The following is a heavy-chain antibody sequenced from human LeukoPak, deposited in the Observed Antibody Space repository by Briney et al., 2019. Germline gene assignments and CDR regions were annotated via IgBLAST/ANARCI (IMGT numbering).Heavy chain of an antibody. J-gene: IGHJ4*02. D-gene: IGHD5-24*01. CDR2: ISWDGGST. V-gene: IGHV3-43*01. Sequence: GGSLRLSCAASGFTFDDYTMHWVRQAPGKGLEWVSLISWDGGSTYYADSVKGRFTISRDNSKNSLYLQMNSLRTEDTALYYCAKDLGPGSMATSPGFDYWGQGTLVTVFS. CDR1: GFTFDDYT. CDR3: AKDLGPGSMATSPGFDY.